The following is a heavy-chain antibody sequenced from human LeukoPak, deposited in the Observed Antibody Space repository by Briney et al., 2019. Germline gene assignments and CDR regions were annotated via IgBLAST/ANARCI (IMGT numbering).Heavy chain of an antibody. CDR2: ISSSSNII. D-gene: IGHD3-3*01. V-gene: IGHV3-48*01. CDR1: GFTFNSYA. J-gene: IGHJ4*02. CDR3: ARGDPIYDFWSGGDH. Sequence: GGSLRLSCAASGFTFNSYAFNWVRQAPGKGLEWVSYISSSSNIIYYADSVKGRFTISRDNARNFLYLQMNGLRAEDTAVYYCARGDPIYDFWSGGDHWGQGSLVSVSS.